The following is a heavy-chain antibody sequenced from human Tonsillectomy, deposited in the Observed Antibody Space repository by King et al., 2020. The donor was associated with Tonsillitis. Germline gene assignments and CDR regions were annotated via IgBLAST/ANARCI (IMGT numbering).Heavy chain of an antibody. Sequence: LQLQESGPGLVKPSETLSLTCTVSGGSISSYYWSWIRQPPGKGLEWIGYIYYSGNTNYNPSLKSRVTISVDTSKNQFSLKLSSVTAADTALYYFARFKTNCSSTRCYGPDYYYYMDVWGKGTTVTVSS. CDR2: IYYSGNT. D-gene: IGHD2-2*01. V-gene: IGHV4-59*08. CDR1: GGSISSYY. CDR3: ARFKTNCSSTRCYGPDYYYYMDV. J-gene: IGHJ6*03.